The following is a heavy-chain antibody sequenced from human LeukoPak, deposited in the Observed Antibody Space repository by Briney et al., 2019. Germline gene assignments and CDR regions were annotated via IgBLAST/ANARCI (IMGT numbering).Heavy chain of an antibody. CDR3: ARSPYDSSTWSI. CDR1: GGSISSYY. J-gene: IGHJ3*02. V-gene: IGHV4-59*01. CDR2: IYYSGST. D-gene: IGHD3-22*01. Sequence: PSETLPLTCTVSGGSISSYYWSWIRQPPGKGLEWIGYIYYSGSTNYNPSLKSRVTISVDTSKNQFSLKLSSVTAADTAVYYCARSPYDSSTWSIWGQGTMVTVSS.